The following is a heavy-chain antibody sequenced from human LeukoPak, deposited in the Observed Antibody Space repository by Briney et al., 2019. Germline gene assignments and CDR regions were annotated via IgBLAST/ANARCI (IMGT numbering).Heavy chain of an antibody. CDR2: IYYSGST. V-gene: IGHV4-39*07. CDR1: GGSISSSSYY. D-gene: IGHD2-2*01. J-gene: IGHJ5*02. CDR3: ARVTLPADGNWFDP. Sequence: KSSETLSLTCTVSGGSISSSSYYWGWIRQPPGKGLEWIGSIYYSGSTYYNPSLKSRVTISVDTSKNQFSLKLSSVTAADTAVYYCARVTLPADGNWFDPWGQGTLVTVSS.